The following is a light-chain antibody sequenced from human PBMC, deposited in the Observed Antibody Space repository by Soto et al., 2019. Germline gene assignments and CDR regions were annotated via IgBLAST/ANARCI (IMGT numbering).Light chain of an antibody. CDR2: DAS. V-gene: IGKV3-11*01. Sequence: EIVLTQSPATLSLSPGARATLSCRASQTVRNNLAWYQQRPGQAPRLLIYDASSRATGIPARFSGSGFGTDFTLTISSLEAEDFAVYYCQQHSNWPLTFGGGTKVEIK. J-gene: IGKJ4*01. CDR1: QTVRNN. CDR3: QQHSNWPLT.